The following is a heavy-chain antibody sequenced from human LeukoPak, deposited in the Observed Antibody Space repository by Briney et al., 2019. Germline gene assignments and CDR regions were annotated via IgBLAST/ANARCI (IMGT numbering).Heavy chain of an antibody. CDR2: ISYDGSNK. D-gene: IGHD4-17*01. Sequence: GGSLRLSCAASGFTFNSYAMSWVRQAPGKGLEWVAVISYDGSNKYYADSVKGRFTISRDNSKNTLYLQMNSLRAEDTAVYYCAKPMRDDYGEPDYWGQGTLVTVSS. J-gene: IGHJ4*02. CDR1: GFTFNSYA. V-gene: IGHV3-30*18. CDR3: AKPMRDDYGEPDY.